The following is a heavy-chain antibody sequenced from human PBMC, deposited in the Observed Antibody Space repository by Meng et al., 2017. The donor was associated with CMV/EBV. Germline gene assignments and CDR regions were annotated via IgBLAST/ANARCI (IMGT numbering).Heavy chain of an antibody. J-gene: IGHJ4*02. CDR2: ISPYNGKR. Sequence: ASVKVSCKASGYRFITSDIMWVRQAPGQGLEWMGWISPYNGKRNYAQKTEGRVTLTTDTSTSTAYMELTNLRSDDTAVYYCARSLDTWGSPYYWGQGTLVTVSS. CDR3: ARSLDTWGSPYY. D-gene: IGHD1-26*01. V-gene: IGHV1-18*01. CDR1: GYRFITSD.